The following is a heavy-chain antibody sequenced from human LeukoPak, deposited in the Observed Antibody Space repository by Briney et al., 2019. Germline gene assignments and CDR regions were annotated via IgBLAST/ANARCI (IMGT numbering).Heavy chain of an antibody. V-gene: IGHV6-1*01. CDR2: TYYRSTWYN. J-gene: IGHJ5*02. CDR3: ARRLTQYDCFDP. Sequence: TQTLSLTCAISGDSVSSNSVTWNWIRQSPSRGLEWLGRTYYRSTWYNDYAVSVRGRITVNPDTSKNQFSLHLNSVTPEDTAVYYCARRLTQYDCFDPWGQGILVTVSS. D-gene: IGHD2-2*01. CDR1: GDSVSSNSVT.